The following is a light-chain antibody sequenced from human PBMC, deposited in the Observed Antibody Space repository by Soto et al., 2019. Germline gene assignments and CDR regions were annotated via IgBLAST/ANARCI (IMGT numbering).Light chain of an antibody. CDR2: KAS. Sequence: DIQMTQSPSTLSASVGDRVTITCRASQSISSWLAWYQQKPGKAPTFLIYKASSLESGVPSRFSGSGSGTEFTLTISSLQPDDFATYYCQQDNRYSPTFGQGTKVEIK. V-gene: IGKV1-5*03. J-gene: IGKJ1*01. CDR1: QSISSW. CDR3: QQDNRYSPT.